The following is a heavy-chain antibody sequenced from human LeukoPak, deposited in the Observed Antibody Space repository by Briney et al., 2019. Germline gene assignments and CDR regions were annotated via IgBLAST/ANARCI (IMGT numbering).Heavy chain of an antibody. Sequence: SVKVSCKASGGTFSSYAISWVRQAPGQGLEWMGGIIPIFGTANYAQKFQGRVTITTDESTSTAYMELSSLRSEDTAVYYCARVELPNSSSYYYYYYMDVWGKGTTVTVSS. CDR1: GGTFSSYA. J-gene: IGHJ6*03. D-gene: IGHD6-13*01. CDR3: ARVELPNSSSYYYYYYMDV. CDR2: IIPIFGTA. V-gene: IGHV1-69*05.